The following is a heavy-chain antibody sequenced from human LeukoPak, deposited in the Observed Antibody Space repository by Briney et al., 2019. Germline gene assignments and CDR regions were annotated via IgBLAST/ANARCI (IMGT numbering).Heavy chain of an antibody. D-gene: IGHD3-3*01. J-gene: IGHJ4*02. CDR1: GFTFDDYA. CDR2: ISWISGSI. CDR3: AKAADDFWSGYFDY. V-gene: IGHV3-9*03. Sequence: GGSLRLSCAASGFTFDDYAMHWVRQAPGKGLEWVSGISWISGSIGYADSVKGRFTISRDNAKNSLYLQMNSLRAEDMALYYCAKAADDFWSGYFDYWGQGTLVTVSS.